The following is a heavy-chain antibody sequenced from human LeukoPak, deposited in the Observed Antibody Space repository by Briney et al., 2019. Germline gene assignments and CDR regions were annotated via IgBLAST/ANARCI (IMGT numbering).Heavy chain of an antibody. CDR1: GFTFSSYA. V-gene: IGHV3-23*01. Sequence: GGSLRLSCAASGFTFSSYAMSWVRQAPGEGLEWVSTVSGSSGNTYYADSVKGRFTISRDNTKNTLYLQMNSLRAEDTAVYYCVRESPVAAVGRSWFDPWGQGTLVTVPS. D-gene: IGHD6-13*01. CDR3: VRESPVAAVGRSWFDP. CDR2: VSGSSGNT. J-gene: IGHJ5*02.